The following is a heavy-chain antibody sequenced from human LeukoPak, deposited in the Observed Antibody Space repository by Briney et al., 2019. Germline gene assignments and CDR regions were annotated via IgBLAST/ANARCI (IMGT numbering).Heavy chain of an antibody. CDR3: ARLFTPRYCSTTSCYWKGWFDP. D-gene: IGHD2-2*01. J-gene: IGHJ5*02. CDR2: IIPIFGTA. Sequence: SVKVSCKASGYTFTDYYIHWVRQAPGQGLEWMGGIIPIFGTANYAQKFQGRVTITADEFTSTAYMELSSLSSEDTAVYYCARLFTPRYCSTTSCYWKGWFDPWGQGTLVTVSS. CDR1: GYTFTDYY. V-gene: IGHV1-69*13.